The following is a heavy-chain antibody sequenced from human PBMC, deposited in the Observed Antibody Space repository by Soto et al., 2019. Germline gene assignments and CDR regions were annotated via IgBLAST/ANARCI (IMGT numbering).Heavy chain of an antibody. V-gene: IGHV4-59*08. CDR1: GGSISSYY. CDR3: ARHNYGSGSTYFDY. D-gene: IGHD3-10*01. J-gene: IGHJ4*02. Sequence: QVQLQESGPGLVKPSETLSLTCTVSGGSISSYYWSWIRQPPGKGLEWIGYIYYSGSTNYNPSLKSRVPASVDTSKNQFSLKLNSMTAADTAVYYCARHNYGSGSTYFDYWGQGTLVTVSS. CDR2: IYYSGST.